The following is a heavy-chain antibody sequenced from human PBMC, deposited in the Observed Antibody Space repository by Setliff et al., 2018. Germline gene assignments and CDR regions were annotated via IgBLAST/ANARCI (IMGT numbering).Heavy chain of an antibody. CDR2: IIPILGIA. V-gene: IGHV1-69*10. D-gene: IGHD7-27*01. Sequence: SVKVSCKASGGTFSSYAISWVRQAPGQGLEWMGGIIPILGIANYAQKFPGRVTITADKSTSTAYMELSSLRSEDTAVYYCARVSPRARKLTGDLDYWGQGTLVTVSS. CDR1: GGTFSSYA. CDR3: ARVSPRARKLTGDLDY. J-gene: IGHJ4*02.